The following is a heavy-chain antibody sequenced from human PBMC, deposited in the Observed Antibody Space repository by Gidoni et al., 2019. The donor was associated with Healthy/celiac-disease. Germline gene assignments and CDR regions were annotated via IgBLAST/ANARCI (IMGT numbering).Heavy chain of an antibody. CDR2: ISWNSGSI. CDR3: AKGYDIDPYSYGMDV. D-gene: IGHD3-9*01. Sequence: EVQLVESGGGLVQPGRSLRLSCAASGFTFDDYAMHWVRQAPGTGLEWVSGISWNSGSIGYADSVKGRFTISRDNAKNSLYLQMNSLRAEDTALYYCAKGYDIDPYSYGMDVWGQGTTVTVSS. V-gene: IGHV3-9*01. CDR1: GFTFDDYA. J-gene: IGHJ6*02.